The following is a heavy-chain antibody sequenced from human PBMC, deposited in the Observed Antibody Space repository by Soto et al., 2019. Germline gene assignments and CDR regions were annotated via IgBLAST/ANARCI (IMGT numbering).Heavy chain of an antibody. Sequence: GGSLRLSCAASGFTFSIYWMSWVRQGPGKGLEWVANIKQDGSEKYYVDSVKGRFTISRDNAKNSLYLQMNSLRAEDTAVYYCARDRRHGTGDAFDIWGQGTMVTVSS. D-gene: IGHD1-1*01. CDR3: ARDRRHGTGDAFDI. CDR2: IKQDGSEK. J-gene: IGHJ3*02. V-gene: IGHV3-7*01. CDR1: GFTFSIYW.